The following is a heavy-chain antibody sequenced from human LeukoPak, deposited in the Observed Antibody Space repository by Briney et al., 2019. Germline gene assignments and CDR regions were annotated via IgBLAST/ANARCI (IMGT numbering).Heavy chain of an antibody. CDR2: IYYSGST. CDR1: GGSISSYY. CDR3: ARHLEGPYYYYYGMDV. V-gene: IGHV4-59*08. Sequence: PSETLSLTCTVSGGSISSYYWSWIRQPPGKGLEWIGYIYYSGSTNYNPSLKSRVTISVDTSKNQFSLKLSSVTAEDTAVYYCARHLEGPYYYYYGMDVWGQGTTVTVSS. J-gene: IGHJ6*02.